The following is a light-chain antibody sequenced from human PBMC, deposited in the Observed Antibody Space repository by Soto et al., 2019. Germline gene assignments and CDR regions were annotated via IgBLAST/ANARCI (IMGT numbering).Light chain of an antibody. CDR1: QTVNSSY. J-gene: IGKJ5*01. Sequence: EIMLTQSPGTLSLSPGERATLSCRASQTVNSSYLAWYRQKPGQAPRLLIYGASSRATGIPDRFSGSGSGTDFTLTISRLEPEDFAVYYCQYYDKLAKAITFGQGTRLEIK. CDR3: QYYDKLAKAIT. CDR2: GAS. V-gene: IGKV3-20*01.